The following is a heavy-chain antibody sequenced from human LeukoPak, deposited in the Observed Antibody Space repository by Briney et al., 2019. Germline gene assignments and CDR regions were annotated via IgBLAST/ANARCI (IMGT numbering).Heavy chain of an antibody. Sequence: PGGSLRLSCAASGSTFSRFGMNWVRQAPGKGLEWISYTSSSSSAIYYADSVKGRFTISRDNAKNSLYLQMSSLRDEDTAVYYCAQKGGTDHWGQGTLVTVSS. D-gene: IGHD2-15*01. CDR1: GSTFSRFG. CDR2: TSSSSSAI. V-gene: IGHV3-48*02. CDR3: AQKGGTDH. J-gene: IGHJ4*02.